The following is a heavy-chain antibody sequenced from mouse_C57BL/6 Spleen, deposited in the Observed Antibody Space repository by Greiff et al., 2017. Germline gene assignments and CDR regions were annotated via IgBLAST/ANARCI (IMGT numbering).Heavy chain of an antibody. J-gene: IGHJ4*01. CDR3: ARGPPNYCGSSFGHAMDY. D-gene: IGHD1-1*01. V-gene: IGHV1-64*01. CDR2: IHPNSGST. Sequence: QVQLQQSGAELVKPGASVKLSCKASGYTFTSYWMYWVKQRPGQGLEWIGMIHPNSGSTNYNEKFKSQATLTVDKSSCTAYMQLSSLTSEDSAVYYCARGPPNYCGSSFGHAMDYWGQGTSVTVSS. CDR1: GYTFTSYW.